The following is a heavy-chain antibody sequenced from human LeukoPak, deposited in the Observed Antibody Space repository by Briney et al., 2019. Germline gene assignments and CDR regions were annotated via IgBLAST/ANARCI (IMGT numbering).Heavy chain of an antibody. CDR1: GGSFSGYY. CDR3: ARGTNLVRWYYDSSGYRRRYNWFDP. J-gene: IGHJ5*02. V-gene: IGHV4-34*01. D-gene: IGHD3-22*01. CDR2: INHSGSA. Sequence: PSETLSLTCAVYGGSFSGYYWSWIRQPPGKGLEWIGEINHSGSANYNPSLKSRVTISVDTSKNQFSLKLSSVTAADTAVYYCARGTNLVRWYYDSSGYRRRYNWFDPWGQGTLVTVSS.